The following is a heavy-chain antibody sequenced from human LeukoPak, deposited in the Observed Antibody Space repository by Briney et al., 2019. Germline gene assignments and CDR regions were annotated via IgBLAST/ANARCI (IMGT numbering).Heavy chain of an antibody. CDR1: GFTVSGNY. J-gene: IGHJ3*02. V-gene: IGHV3-53*01. CDR2: IYSGGST. D-gene: IGHD6-19*01. Sequence: GGSLRLSCAASGFTVSGNYMSWVRQAPGKGLEWVSVIYSGGSTYYADSVKGRFTISRDNSKNTLYLQMNSLRAEDTAVYYCATRMYSSGWPDAFDIWGQGTMVTVSS. CDR3: ATRMYSSGWPDAFDI.